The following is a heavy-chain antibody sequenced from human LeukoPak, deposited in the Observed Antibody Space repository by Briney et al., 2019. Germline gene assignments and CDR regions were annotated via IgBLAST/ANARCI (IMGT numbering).Heavy chain of an antibody. Sequence: SETLSLTCTVSGGSISSGDYYWSWIRQPPGKGLEWIGFIYYTGSTYYNPSLKSRVTISVDTSRKQFALKLSPVTAADTAVYYCARCSADYGDYWGQGTLVTVSS. J-gene: IGHJ4*02. CDR1: GGSISSGDYY. CDR3: ARCSADYGDY. CDR2: IYYTGST. V-gene: IGHV4-30-4*01.